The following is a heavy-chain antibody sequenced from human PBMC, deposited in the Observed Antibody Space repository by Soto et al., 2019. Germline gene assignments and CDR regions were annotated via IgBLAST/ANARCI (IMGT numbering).Heavy chain of an antibody. D-gene: IGHD6-13*01. CDR3: AKDGGAAAGTGGGFDP. CDR1: GFTFSSYA. Sequence: EVQLLESGGGLVQPGGSMRLSCAASGFTFSSYAMSWVRQAPGKGLEWVSAISGSGGSTYYADSVKGRFTISRDNSKNTLYLQMNSLRAEDTAVYYCAKDGGAAAGTGGGFDPWGQGTLVTVSS. CDR2: ISGSGGST. V-gene: IGHV3-23*01. J-gene: IGHJ5*02.